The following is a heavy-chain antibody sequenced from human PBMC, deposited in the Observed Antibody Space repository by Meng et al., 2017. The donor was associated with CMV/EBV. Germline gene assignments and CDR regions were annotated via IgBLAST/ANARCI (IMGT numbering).Heavy chain of an antibody. J-gene: IGHJ4*02. V-gene: IGHV4-39*07. CDR3: ATENFSPGDHRLFDY. CDR2: IYHSGST. D-gene: IGHD7-27*01. Sequence: SETLSLTCTVSGGSISSSSYYWGWIRQPPGKGLEWIGSIYHSGSTYYNPSLKSRVTISVDTSKNQFSLKLSSVPAADTAVYYCATENFSPGDHRLFDYWGQGTLVTVSS. CDR1: GGSISSSSYY.